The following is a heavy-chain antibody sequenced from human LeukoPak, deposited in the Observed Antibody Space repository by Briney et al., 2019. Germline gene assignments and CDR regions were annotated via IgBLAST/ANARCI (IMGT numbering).Heavy chain of an antibody. J-gene: IGHJ4*02. CDR1: GFTFSSYE. CDR2: ISSSGSTI. D-gene: IGHD4-17*01. V-gene: IGHV3-48*03. CDR3: ASRLDGDYISWIDY. Sequence: GGSLRLSCAASGFTFSSYEMNWVRQAPGKGLEWVSYISSSGSTIYYADSVKGRFTISRDNAKNSLYLQMNSLRAEDTAVYYCASRLDGDYISWIDYWGQGTLVTVSS.